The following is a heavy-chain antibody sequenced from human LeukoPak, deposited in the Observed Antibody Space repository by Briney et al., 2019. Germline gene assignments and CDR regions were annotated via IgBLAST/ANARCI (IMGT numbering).Heavy chain of an antibody. J-gene: IGHJ4*02. CDR3: ARGRSDQRYSSGWSVIDY. CDR1: GGSISSYY. V-gene: IGHV4-4*07. Sequence: MPSETLSLTCTVSGGSISSYYWSWIRQPAGKRLEWIGRISTSGSANYNPSLKSRVTMSVDKSRKQFSLRLSSVTAADTAVYYCARGRSDQRYSSGWSVIDYWGQGSLVTVSS. D-gene: IGHD6-19*01. CDR2: ISTSGSA.